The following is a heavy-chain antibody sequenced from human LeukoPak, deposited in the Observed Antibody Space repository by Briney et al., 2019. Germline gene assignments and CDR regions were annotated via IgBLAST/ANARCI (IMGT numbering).Heavy chain of an antibody. CDR1: GFTFSSYA. V-gene: IGHV3-23*01. J-gene: IGHJ4*02. Sequence: GGSLRLSCAASGFTFSSYAMSWVRQAPGKGLEWVSAIIGSGSSTYYADSVKGRFTISRGNSKNTLFLQMNSLRAEDTAVYYCAKDRAQQLVLDFWGQGTLVTVSS. CDR3: AKDRAQQLVLDF. CDR2: IIGSGSST. D-gene: IGHD6-13*01.